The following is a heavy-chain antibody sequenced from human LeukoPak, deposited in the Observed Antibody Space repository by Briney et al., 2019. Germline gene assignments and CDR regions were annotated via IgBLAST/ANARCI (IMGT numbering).Heavy chain of an antibody. D-gene: IGHD3-10*01. CDR2: IIPIFGTA. J-gene: IGHJ6*02. CDR3: ARDMVRGSPDV. CDR1: GYTFTSYY. Sequence: ASVKVSCKASGYTFTSYYMHWVRQAPGQGLEWMGGIIPIFGTANYAQKFQGRVTITTDESTSTAYMELSSLRSEDTAVYYCARDMVRGSPDVWVQGTTVTVSS. V-gene: IGHV1-69*05.